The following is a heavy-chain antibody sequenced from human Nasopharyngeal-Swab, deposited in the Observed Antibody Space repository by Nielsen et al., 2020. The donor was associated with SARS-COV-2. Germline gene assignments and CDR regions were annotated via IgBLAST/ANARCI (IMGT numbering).Heavy chain of an antibody. Sequence: QVSCKGSGYSFTSYWIGWVRQMPGKGLEWMGIIYPGDSDTRYSPSFQGQVTTSADKSISTAYLQWSSLKASDTAMYSCASLYGNYYYGMDVWGQGTTVTVSS. CDR1: GYSFTSYW. J-gene: IGHJ6*02. D-gene: IGHD4-17*01. CDR3: ASLYGNYYYGMDV. CDR2: IYPGDSDT. V-gene: IGHV5-51*01.